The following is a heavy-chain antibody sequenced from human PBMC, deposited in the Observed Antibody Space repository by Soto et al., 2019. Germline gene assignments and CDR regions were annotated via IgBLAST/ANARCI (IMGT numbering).Heavy chain of an antibody. CDR3: ARSVVPAAMFFDY. D-gene: IGHD2-2*01. Sequence: PSDTLSLTCTVSGGSISSGGYYWSWIRQHPGKGLEWIGYIYYSGSTYYNPSLKSRVTISVDTSKNQFSLKLSSVTAADTAVYYCARSVVPAAMFFDYWGQGTLVTVS. V-gene: IGHV4-31*03. J-gene: IGHJ4*02. CDR2: IYYSGST. CDR1: GGSISSGGYY.